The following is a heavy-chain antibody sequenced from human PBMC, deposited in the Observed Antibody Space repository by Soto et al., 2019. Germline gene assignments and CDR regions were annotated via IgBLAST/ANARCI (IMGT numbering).Heavy chain of an antibody. CDR2: IWHDGGNK. CDR3: ARDGDVNTGFGKDY. J-gene: IGHJ4*02. D-gene: IGHD3-16*01. V-gene: IGHV3-33*01. Sequence: GWPLRLSCAESGFTVRSYGMHWVRQAPGKGLEWVAFIWHDGGNKFYAESVKGRFTISRDNSKNTLYLQMTSLSAEDTAMYYCARDGDVNTGFGKDYWGQGTLVTVSS. CDR1: GFTVRSYG.